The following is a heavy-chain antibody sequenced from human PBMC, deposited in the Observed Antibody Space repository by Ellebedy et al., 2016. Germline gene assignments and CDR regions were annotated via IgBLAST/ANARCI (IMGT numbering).Heavy chain of an antibody. J-gene: IGHJ6*02. CDR1: GGSVSSGSYY. D-gene: IGHD4-17*01. Sequence: SETLSLTXTVSGGSVSSGSYYWSWIRQPSGKGLEWIGYIYYSGSTNYNPSLKSRVTISVDTSKNQFSLKLSSVTAADTAVYYCARENRRTTVTTFYYGMDVWGQGTTVTVSS. V-gene: IGHV4-61*01. CDR3: ARENRRTTVTTFYYGMDV. CDR2: IYYSGST.